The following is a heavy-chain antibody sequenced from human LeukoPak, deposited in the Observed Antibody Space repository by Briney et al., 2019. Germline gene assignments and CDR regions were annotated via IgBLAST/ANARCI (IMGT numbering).Heavy chain of an antibody. D-gene: IGHD3-16*01. CDR1: GFTFSNAW. CDR2: IKSKTDGGTT. Sequence: TGGSLRLSCAGSGFTFSNAWMSWARQARGKGREWVGRIKSKTDGGTTDYAAPVKDRFTISRDDSKNMLYLQMNSLKTEDTAVYYCTTGRGVWGQGTLVTVSS. CDR3: TTGRGV. J-gene: IGHJ4*02. V-gene: IGHV3-15*01.